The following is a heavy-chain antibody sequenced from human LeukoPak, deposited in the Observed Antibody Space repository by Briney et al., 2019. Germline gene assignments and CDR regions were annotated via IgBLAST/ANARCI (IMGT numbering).Heavy chain of an antibody. CDR1: GFTFSSYS. D-gene: IGHD4-11*01. Sequence: GGSLRLSCAASGFTFSSYSMNWVRRAPGKGLEWVSYISGSGSAMYYADSVKGRFTISRDNAKNSLYLQMNSLRAEDTAVYYCARGTGSNYTLGYWGQGTLVTVSS. CDR2: ISGSGSAM. CDR3: ARGTGSNYTLGY. V-gene: IGHV3-48*01. J-gene: IGHJ4*02.